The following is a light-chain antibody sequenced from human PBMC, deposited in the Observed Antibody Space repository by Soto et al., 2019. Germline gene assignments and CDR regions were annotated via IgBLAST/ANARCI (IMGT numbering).Light chain of an antibody. V-gene: IGLV2-14*03. CDR3: SSYTRSDSLAV. CDR2: DVS. CDR1: SSDIGDHDY. J-gene: IGLJ2*01. Sequence: QAVLTQPASVSGSPGQSITISCTRTSSDIGDHDYVSWYQQHPGKAPKLIIYDVSNRPSGVSPRFSGSKSGNTASLTISGLQAEDEADYYCSSYTRSDSLAVFGGGTKLTVL.